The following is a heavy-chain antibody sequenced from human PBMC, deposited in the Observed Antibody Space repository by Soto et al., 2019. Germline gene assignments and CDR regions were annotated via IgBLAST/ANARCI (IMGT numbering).Heavy chain of an antibody. Sequence: EVQLVESGGGLVQPGRSLRLSCAASGFTFDDYAMHWVRQAPGKGLEWVSGISWNSGSISYADSVKGRFAISRDNAKSSLYLQMNSLRAEDTAFYYCAKDSYGSGKDPLGYMDVWGKGTTVTVSS. V-gene: IGHV3-9*01. CDR1: GFTFDDYA. CDR2: ISWNSGSI. J-gene: IGHJ6*03. CDR3: AKDSYGSGKDPLGYMDV. D-gene: IGHD3-10*01.